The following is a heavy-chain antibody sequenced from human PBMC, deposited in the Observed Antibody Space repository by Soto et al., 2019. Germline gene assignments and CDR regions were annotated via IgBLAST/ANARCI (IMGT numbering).Heavy chain of an antibody. Sequence: QVQLQESGPGLVKPSQTLSLTCTVSGGSISSGDYYWSWIRQPPGKGLEWIGYIYYSGSTYYNPSLKSLVNISVDTSKNPFSLKLSSVTAADTAVYSCAAEDPIRNWFDPWGQGTLVNVSS. J-gene: IGHJ5*02. V-gene: IGHV4-30-4*01. CDR1: GGSISSGDYY. CDR2: IYYSGST. CDR3: AAEDPIRNWFDP.